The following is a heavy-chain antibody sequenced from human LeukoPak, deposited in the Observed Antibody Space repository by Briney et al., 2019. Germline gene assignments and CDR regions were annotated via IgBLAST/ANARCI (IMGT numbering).Heavy chain of an antibody. J-gene: IGHJ4*02. CDR2: ISSSNLM. Sequence: GGSLRLSCAASGFSFSSYSMNWVRQAPGKGLEWISSISSSNLMYYADSVKGRVTISRDNAKNSLYLQMNSPRVEDTAVYYCARSPLISTGRLGYDCRDQRTLVTVSS. CDR1: GFSFSSYS. V-gene: IGHV3-21*04. CDR3: ARSPLISTGRLGYDC. D-gene: IGHD5-18*01.